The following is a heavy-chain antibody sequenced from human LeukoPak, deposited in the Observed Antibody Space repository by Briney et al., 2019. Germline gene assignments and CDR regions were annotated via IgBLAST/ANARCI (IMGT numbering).Heavy chain of an antibody. CDR3: AKDSAFYYIDV. D-gene: IGHD3-10*01. Sequence: GGSLRLSCAASGFTSNNYGMHWVRQAPGKGLEWVAFIGYNGNNQYYADSVKGRFTISRDNSKNTLYLQMNSLKGDDTAVYYCAKDSAFYYIDVWGKGTTVIISS. CDR1: GFTSNNYG. V-gene: IGHV3-30*02. J-gene: IGHJ6*03. CDR2: IGYNGNNQ.